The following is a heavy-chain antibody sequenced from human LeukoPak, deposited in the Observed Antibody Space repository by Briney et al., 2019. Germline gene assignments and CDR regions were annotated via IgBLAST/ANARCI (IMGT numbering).Heavy chain of an antibody. CDR3: AKPKDYYDSSGFDY. CDR1: GFNFSSYA. CDR2: ISASGRST. J-gene: IGHJ4*02. D-gene: IGHD3-22*01. V-gene: IGHV3-23*01. Sequence: GGSLRLSCAASGFNFSSYAMSWVRQAPGKGLEWVSGISASGRSTFYADSVKGRFTISRDNSKNTLYLQMNSLRAEDTAVYYCAKPKDYYDSSGFDYWGQGTLVTVSS.